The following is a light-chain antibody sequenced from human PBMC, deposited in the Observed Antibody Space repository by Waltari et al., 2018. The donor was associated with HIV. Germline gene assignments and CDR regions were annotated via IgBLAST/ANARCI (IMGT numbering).Light chain of an antibody. CDR1: SREVGGYNY. Sequence: QSALTQPRSVSASPGQSVTISCTGTSREVGGYNYVSWYQQHPAKAPTLMIYDVTQRPSGVPDRFAGSKSGNTASLTISGLQAEDEADYYCCSYAGSYTYVFGTGTKVTVL. J-gene: IGLJ1*01. CDR2: DVT. V-gene: IGLV2-11*01. CDR3: CSYAGSYTYV.